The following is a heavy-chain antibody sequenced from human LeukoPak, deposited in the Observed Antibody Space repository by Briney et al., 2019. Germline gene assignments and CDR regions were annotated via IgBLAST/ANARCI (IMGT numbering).Heavy chain of an antibody. V-gene: IGHV4-38-2*01. CDR1: GHSISSGYY. Sequence: PSETLSLTCAVSGHSISSGYYWGWIRQPPGKGLEWIGSIYHSGSTYYNPSLKSRVTISVDTSKNQFSLKLSSVTAADTAVYYCARQGYDFWSGYYIDYWGQGTLVTVSS. CDR3: ARQGYDFWSGYYIDY. CDR2: IYHSGST. D-gene: IGHD3-3*01. J-gene: IGHJ4*02.